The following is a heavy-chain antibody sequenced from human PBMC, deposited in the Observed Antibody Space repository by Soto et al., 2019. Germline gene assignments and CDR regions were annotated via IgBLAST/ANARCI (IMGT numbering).Heavy chain of an antibody. Sequence: QVQLQESGPGLVKPSEALSLTCTVSGGSISSYYWSWIRQAPGKGLELIGYIYYSGNTNYNPSLKSRVTISVDTSKNQFSLNLSSVTAADTAVYYCARLGYHFYCMDVWGQGTTVTVSS. CDR2: IYYSGNT. CDR1: GGSISSYY. J-gene: IGHJ6*01. V-gene: IGHV4-59*08. CDR3: ARLGYHFYCMDV.